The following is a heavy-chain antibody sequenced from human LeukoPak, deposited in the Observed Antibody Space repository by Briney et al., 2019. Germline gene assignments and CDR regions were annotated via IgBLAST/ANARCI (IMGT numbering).Heavy chain of an antibody. V-gene: IGHV4-4*07. CDR3: ARDAWLQNTFFDH. CDR2: IYTSGST. CDR1: GGSISGYY. Sequence: PSKTLSLTCSGSGGSISGYYWSWIRQPAGKGLEWIGRIYTSGSTNYNPFLKSRVTMSIDTSKNQYSLNLSSVTAADTAVYYCARDAWLQNTFFDHWGQGTLVTVSS. J-gene: IGHJ4*02. D-gene: IGHD5-12*01.